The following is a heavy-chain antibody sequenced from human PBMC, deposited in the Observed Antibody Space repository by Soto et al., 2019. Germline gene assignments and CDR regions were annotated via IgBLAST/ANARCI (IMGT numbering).Heavy chain of an antibody. CDR1: GGSISSSRYY. J-gene: IGHJ5*02. V-gene: IGHV4-39*01. CDR3: ARHRGPMVRGVISNWFDP. CDR2: IYYSGST. D-gene: IGHD3-10*01. Sequence: SETLSLTCTVSGGSISSSRYYWGWIREAPGKGLEWIGSIYYSGSTYYSPSLKSPVTISVHTSKNQFSLKLSSVTAADTAVYYCARHRGPMVRGVISNWFDPWGQGTLVTV.